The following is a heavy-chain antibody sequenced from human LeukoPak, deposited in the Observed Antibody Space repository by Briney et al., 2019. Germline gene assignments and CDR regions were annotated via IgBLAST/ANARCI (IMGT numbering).Heavy chain of an antibody. J-gene: IGHJ4*02. D-gene: IGHD3-3*01. CDR3: ARGAVFGVVIAPGGFDY. CDR2: ISSSSSTI. Sequence: GGSLRLSCAASGSTFSSYSMNWVRQAPGKGLEWVSHISSSSSTIYYADSVKGRFTISRDNAKNSLYLQMNSLRDEDTAVYYCARGAVFGVVIAPGGFDYWGQGTLVTVSS. CDR1: GSTFSSYS. V-gene: IGHV3-48*02.